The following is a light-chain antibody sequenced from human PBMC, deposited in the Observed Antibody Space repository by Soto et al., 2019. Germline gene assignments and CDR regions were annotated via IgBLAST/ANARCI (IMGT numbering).Light chain of an antibody. V-gene: IGLV2-14*01. CDR2: DVS. CDR1: SSDVGGYNY. CDR3: ISYTSSSTLL. Sequence: QSALTQPASVSGSPGQSITISCTGTSSDVGGYNYVSWYQQHPGKAPKLMIYDVSNRPSGVSNRFSGSKSGNTASLTISGLQAEDEVDYYCISYTSSSTLLFGTGTKLTVL. J-gene: IGLJ1*01.